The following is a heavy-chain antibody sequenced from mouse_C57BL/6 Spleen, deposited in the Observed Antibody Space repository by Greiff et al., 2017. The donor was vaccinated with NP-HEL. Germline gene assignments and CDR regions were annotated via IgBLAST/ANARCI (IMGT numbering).Heavy chain of an antibody. V-gene: IGHV1-82*01. CDR3: ERRVAAKSFEG. CDR2: IYPGDGDT. Sequence: QVQLQQSGPELVKPGASVKISCKASGYAFSSSWMNWVKQRPGKGLEWIGRIYPGDGDTNYNGKFKGKATLTADNSSSTAYMQLSSLTSEDSAVDFCERRVAAKSFEGWGTGTTVTVAS. D-gene: IGHD1-1*02. J-gene: IGHJ1*03. CDR1: GYAFSSSW.